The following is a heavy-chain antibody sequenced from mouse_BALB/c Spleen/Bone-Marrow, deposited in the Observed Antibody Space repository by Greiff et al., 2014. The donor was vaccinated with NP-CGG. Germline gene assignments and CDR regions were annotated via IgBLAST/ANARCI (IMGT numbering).Heavy chain of an antibody. CDR1: GYSFISYW. CDR2: IHPSDSET. J-gene: IGHJ4*01. V-gene: IGHV1-61*01. Sequence: QVQLQQPGAELVRPGASVKLSCEASGYSFISYWMNWVKQRPGQGLEWIGMIHPSDSETNLNQKFKDKATLTVDKSSTTAYMQLSSPTSEDSAVYYCAREYGNYPNYYAVDSWGQGTSVTVSS. CDR3: AREYGNYPNYYAVDS. D-gene: IGHD2-10*02.